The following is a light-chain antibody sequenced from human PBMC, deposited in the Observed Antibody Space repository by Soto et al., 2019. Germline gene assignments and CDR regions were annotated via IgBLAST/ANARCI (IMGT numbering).Light chain of an antibody. V-gene: IGKV1-5*03. CDR3: QQFNSSPYT. J-gene: IGKJ2*01. Sequence: DIQMTQSPSSLSASVGDRVTITCRASQSIVTWLAWYQQKPGKAPKLLIYEASSLESGVPSRFSGTGSGKDFTLTISSLQPDDSAAYYCQQFNSSPYTFGHGTKVEIK. CDR2: EAS. CDR1: QSIVTW.